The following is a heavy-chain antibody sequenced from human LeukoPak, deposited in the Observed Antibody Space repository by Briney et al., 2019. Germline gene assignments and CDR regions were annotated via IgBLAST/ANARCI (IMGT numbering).Heavy chain of an antibody. CDR3: ARYDYGDCWFDP. J-gene: IGHJ5*02. CDR2: ISDSGSI. D-gene: IGHD4-17*01. V-gene: IGHV4-59*01. Sequence: SETLSLTCTVSGGSMNNYYWSWIRQAPGKGLEWIGYISDSGSINYNPSLRSRVTISVDTSKNQFSLKLSSVTAADTALYYCARYDYGDCWFDPWGQGTLVTVSS. CDR1: GGSMNNYY.